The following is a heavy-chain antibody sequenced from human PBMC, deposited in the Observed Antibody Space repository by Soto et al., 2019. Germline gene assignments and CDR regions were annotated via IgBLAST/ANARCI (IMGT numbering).Heavy chain of an antibody. D-gene: IGHD2-2*01. CDR2: ISDSGST. CDR3: ARDPGGHYCTSTSCLYFFDH. V-gene: IGHV3-23*01. J-gene: IGHJ4*02. Sequence: EVQLLESGGALVQPGGSLRLSCAASGFTFSNHAMNGVRQAPGKGLEWVSTISDSGSTYYADSVKGRFTISRDNSKNTRYLQMNSLRAEDTAVYYCARDPGGHYCTSTSCLYFFDHWGQGTLVSVSS. CDR1: GFTFSNHA.